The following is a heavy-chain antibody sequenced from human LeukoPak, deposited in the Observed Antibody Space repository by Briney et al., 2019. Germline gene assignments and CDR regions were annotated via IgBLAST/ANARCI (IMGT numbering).Heavy chain of an antibody. CDR3: VRGTRY. CDR1: GFTFSTYV. Sequence: GGSLRLSCSVSGFTFSTYVMHWVRQAPGKGLEYVSAISSNGDNTYYADSVKGRFTISRDNSKNTLYLQMSSLRADDTAVDYCVRGTRYWGQGTLVTVPS. V-gene: IGHV3-64D*06. J-gene: IGHJ4*02. CDR2: ISSNGDNT.